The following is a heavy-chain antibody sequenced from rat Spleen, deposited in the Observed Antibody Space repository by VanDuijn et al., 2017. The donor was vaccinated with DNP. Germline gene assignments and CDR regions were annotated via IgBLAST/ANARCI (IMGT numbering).Heavy chain of an antibody. CDR2: IWSGGST. D-gene: IGHD3-1*01. V-gene: IGHV2-16*01. CDR1: GFSLTTYG. J-gene: IGHJ2*01. CDR3: ARRSAPFDY. Sequence: QVQLKESGPDLVQTSQTLSLTCTFPGFSLTTYGVSWVRLPPGKGLEWIGEIWSGGSTHYNPALESRLSISRDTFKSQVFLKMNSLQTGDTAMYFCARRSAPFDYWGQGVMVTVSS.